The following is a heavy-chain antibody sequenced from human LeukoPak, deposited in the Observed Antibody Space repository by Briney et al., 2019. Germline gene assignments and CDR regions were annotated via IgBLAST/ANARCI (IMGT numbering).Heavy chain of an antibody. D-gene: IGHD2-15*01. CDR3: ARDLGYCSGGSCYSGWFDP. CDR2: VYYSGST. V-gene: IGHV4-39*07. CDR1: GGSISGSNYY. Sequence: SETLSLTCTVSGGSISGSNYYWGWIRQPPGKGLEWIGVVYYSGSTYYSSSFKSRVTISVDTSKNKFSLKLSPVTAADTAVYYCARDLGYCSGGSCYSGWFDPWGQGTLVTVSS. J-gene: IGHJ5*02.